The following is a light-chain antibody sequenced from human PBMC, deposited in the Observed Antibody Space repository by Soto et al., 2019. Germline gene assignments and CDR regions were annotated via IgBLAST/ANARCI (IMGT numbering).Light chain of an antibody. CDR1: SSDVGNYNY. CDR2: EVR. J-gene: IGLJ1*01. CDR3: SSYSTTNTRV. V-gene: IGLV2-14*01. Sequence: QSVLTQPASVSGSPGQSITISCTGTSSDVGNYNYVSWYQHHPGKVPKVMIYEVRNRPSGVSNRFSGSKSGNTASLTISGLQPEDEADYYSSSYSTTNTRVFGTGTKLTVL.